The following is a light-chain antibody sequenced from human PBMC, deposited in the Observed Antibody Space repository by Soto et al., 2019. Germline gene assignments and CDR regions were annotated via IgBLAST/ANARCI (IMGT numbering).Light chain of an antibody. CDR1: QSVRSN. J-gene: IGKJ1*01. CDR3: QHYNNWPPWT. CDR2: GAS. Sequence: EIVMTQSQATLSVSPGERATLSCGASQSVRSNLAWYQQKPGQAPRLLIYGASTRATGVPARFSGSGSGTEFTLTISSLQSEDFAVYYCQHYNNWPPWTFGQGTKVEIK. V-gene: IGKV3-15*01.